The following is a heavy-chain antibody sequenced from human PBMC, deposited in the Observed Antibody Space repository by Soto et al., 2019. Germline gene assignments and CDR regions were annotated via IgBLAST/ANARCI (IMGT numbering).Heavy chain of an antibody. CDR2: MNPNSGNT. CDR1: GYTFTSYG. D-gene: IGHD3-3*01. V-gene: IGHV1-8*02. CDR3: AIPNYDFWSGYYAEHAFDI. J-gene: IGHJ3*02. Sequence: ASVKASCKASGYTFTSYGISWVRQATGQGREWMGWMNPNSGNTGYAQKFQGRVTMTRNTSISTAYMELSSLRSEDTAVYYCAIPNYDFWSGYYAEHAFDIWGQGTMVTVSS.